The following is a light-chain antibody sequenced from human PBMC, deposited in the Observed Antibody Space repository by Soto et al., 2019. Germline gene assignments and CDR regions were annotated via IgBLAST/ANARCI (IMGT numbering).Light chain of an antibody. CDR2: DAS. CDR3: QQYNSYAWT. V-gene: IGKV1-5*01. J-gene: IGKJ1*01. Sequence: IHMTQSPSAMSASVGDRVTITCRASQSISSWLAWYQQKPGKAPKLLIYDASSLESGVPSRFSGSGSGTEFTLTISSLQPDDFATYYCQQYNSYAWTFGQGTKVDI. CDR1: QSISSW.